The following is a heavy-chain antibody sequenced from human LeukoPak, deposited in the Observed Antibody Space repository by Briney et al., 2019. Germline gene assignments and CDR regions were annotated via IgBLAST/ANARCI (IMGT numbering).Heavy chain of an antibody. D-gene: IGHD3-22*01. V-gene: IGHV3-33*01. J-gene: IGHJ4*02. CDR1: GFTFNRFG. CDR3: ARDAYYYDSSGYYVY. Sequence: GRSLRLSCATSGFTFNRFGMHWVRQAPGKGLEWVAVIWYDGSNKDYADSVKGRFTISRDNSKNTLYLQMSGLRAEDTAVYYCARDAYYYDSSGYYVYWGQGTLVTVSS. CDR2: IWYDGSNK.